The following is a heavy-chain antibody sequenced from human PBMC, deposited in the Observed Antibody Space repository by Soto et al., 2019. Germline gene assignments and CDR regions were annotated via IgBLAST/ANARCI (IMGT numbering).Heavy chain of an antibody. CDR2: IYYSGST. CDR1: GGSISMGDYY. J-gene: IGHJ5*02. CDR3: ARGEAMLYWFDP. D-gene: IGHD3-16*01. Sequence: SETLSLTCTVSGGSISMGDYYWSWIRQPPGKGLEWIGYIYYSGSTYYNPSLKSRVTISVDTSKNQFYLKLRSVTASDTAVDYCARGEAMLYWFDPWGQGTLVTVSS. V-gene: IGHV4-30-4*01.